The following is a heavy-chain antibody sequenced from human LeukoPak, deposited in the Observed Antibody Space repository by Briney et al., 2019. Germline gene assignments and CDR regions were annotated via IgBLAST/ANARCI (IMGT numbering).Heavy chain of an antibody. J-gene: IGHJ4*02. D-gene: IGHD1-26*01. CDR2: INPNSGGT. CDR1: GYTFTGYY. CDR3: ATAWGPTTPLEF. Sequence: ASVKVSCKASGYTFTGYYMHWVRQAPGQGLEWMGWINPNSGGTNYAQKFQGRVAMTRDTDISTAYLELRSLTSDDSAVYFCATAWGPTTPLEFCGQGTLVPASS. V-gene: IGHV1-2*02.